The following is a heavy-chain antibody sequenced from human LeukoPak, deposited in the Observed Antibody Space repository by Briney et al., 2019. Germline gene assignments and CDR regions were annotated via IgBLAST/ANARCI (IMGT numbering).Heavy chain of an antibody. Sequence: ASVKVSCKASGYTFTSYGISWVRQAPGQGLEWMGWISAYNGNTNYAQKLQGRVTMTTDTSTSTAYMELRSLRSDDTAVYYCGTVTTPYYYYMDVWGKGTTVTVSS. V-gene: IGHV1-18*01. D-gene: IGHD4-11*01. J-gene: IGHJ6*03. CDR2: ISAYNGNT. CDR3: GTVTTPYYYYMDV. CDR1: GYTFTSYG.